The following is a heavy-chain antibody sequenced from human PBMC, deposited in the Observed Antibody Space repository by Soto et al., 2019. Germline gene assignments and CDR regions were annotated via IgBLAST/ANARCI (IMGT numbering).Heavy chain of an antibody. J-gene: IGHJ6*02. D-gene: IGHD2-2*01. CDR3: AREQAWWDIVLVPAANGGMDV. Sequence: QVQLVESGGGVVQPGRSLRLSCAASGFTFSSYAMHWVRQAPGKGLEWVAVISYDGSNKYYADSVKGRFTISRDNSKNTLYLQMNSLRAEDTAVYYCAREQAWWDIVLVPAANGGMDVRGQGTTVTVSS. V-gene: IGHV3-30-3*01. CDR1: GFTFSSYA. CDR2: ISYDGSNK.